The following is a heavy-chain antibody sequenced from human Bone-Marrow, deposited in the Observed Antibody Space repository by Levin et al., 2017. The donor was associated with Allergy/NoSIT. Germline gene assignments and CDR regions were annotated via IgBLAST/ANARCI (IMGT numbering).Heavy chain of an antibody. D-gene: IGHD6-6*01. CDR2: MNPNCGNT. V-gene: IGHV1-8*01. CDR3: ARGIAARRDYYYYGMDV. J-gene: IGHJ6*02. CDR1: GYTFTSYD. Sequence: ASVKVSCKASGYTFTSYDINWVRQATGQGLEWMGWMNPNCGNTGYAQKFQGRVTMTRNTSISTAYMELSSLRSEDTAVYYCARGIAARRDYYYYGMDVWGQGTTVTVSS.